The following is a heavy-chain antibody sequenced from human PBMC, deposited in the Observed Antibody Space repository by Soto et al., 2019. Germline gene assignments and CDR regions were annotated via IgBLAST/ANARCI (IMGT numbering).Heavy chain of an antibody. D-gene: IGHD2-2*01. CDR1: GCTFSSYA. CDR2: IIPIFGTA. CDR3: AREMEDIVVVPAASDYYYGMDV. Sequence: SVKVSCKASGCTFSSYAISWVRQAPGQGLEWMGGIIPIFGTANYAQKFQGRVTITADESTSTAYMELSSLRSEDTAVYYCAREMEDIVVVPAASDYYYGMDVWGQGTTVTVSS. V-gene: IGHV1-69*13. J-gene: IGHJ6*02.